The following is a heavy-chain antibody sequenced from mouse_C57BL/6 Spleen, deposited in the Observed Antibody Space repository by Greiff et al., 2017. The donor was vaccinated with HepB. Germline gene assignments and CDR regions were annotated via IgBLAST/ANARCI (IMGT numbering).Heavy chain of an antibody. CDR2: IYPGGGYT. V-gene: IGHV1-63*01. CDR1: GYTFTNYW. CDR3: ARGQDWDSYWYFDV. D-gene: IGHD4-1*01. Sequence: QVHVKQSGAELVRPGPSVKMSCKASGYTFTNYWIGWAKQRPGHGLEWIGDIYPGGGYTNYNEKFKGKATLTADKSSSTAYMQFSSLTSEDSAIYYCARGQDWDSYWYFDVWGTGTTVTVSS. J-gene: IGHJ1*03.